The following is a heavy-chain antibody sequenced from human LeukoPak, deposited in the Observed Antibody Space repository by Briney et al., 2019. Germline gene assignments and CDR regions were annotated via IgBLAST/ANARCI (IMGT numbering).Heavy chain of an antibody. CDR2: MNPNRGNT. J-gene: IGHJ6*03. Sequence: ASVKVSCKASGYTFTSYGISWVRQATGQGRAWMGWMNPNRGNTGYVKKFQGRITMTRNNSINTAYMQLSSLRSDDTAVYYCARIISYCSSTTCLRPYYYSMDVWGEGTTVIVSS. CDR1: GYTFTSYG. V-gene: IGHV1-8*02. D-gene: IGHD2-2*01. CDR3: ARIISYCSSTTCLRPYYYSMDV.